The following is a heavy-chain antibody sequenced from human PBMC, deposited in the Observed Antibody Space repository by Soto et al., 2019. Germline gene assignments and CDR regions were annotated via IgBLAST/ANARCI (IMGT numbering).Heavy chain of an antibody. Sequence: PSETLSLTCTVSGGSISSGGYYWSWIRQHPGKGLEWIGYIYYSGSTYYNPSLKSRVTISVDTSKNQFSLELSSVTAADTAVYYCTKGPPTYYYDSSGQPGYYYGMDVWGQGTTVTVSS. D-gene: IGHD3-22*01. V-gene: IGHV4-31*03. CDR3: TKGPPTYYYDSSGQPGYYYGMDV. J-gene: IGHJ6*02. CDR1: GGSISSGGYY. CDR2: IYYSGST.